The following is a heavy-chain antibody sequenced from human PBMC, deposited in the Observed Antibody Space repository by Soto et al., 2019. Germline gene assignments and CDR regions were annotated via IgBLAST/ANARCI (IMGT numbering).Heavy chain of an antibody. D-gene: IGHD3-22*01. J-gene: IGHJ4*02. CDR1: GDTFSNYA. CDR3: AKREYYYNSNGNPTQSYCDS. CDR2: IIPLFDIT. Sequence: QVQLVQSGGEVKKPGSSVKVSCKASGDTFSNYAISWVRQAPGQGLEWMGGIIPLFDITNYAQGFQGRVTITADASTRTDYMEMSSLRSEDTAVYYCAKREYYYNSNGNPTQSYCDSWGQGTLVIVSS. V-gene: IGHV1-69*01.